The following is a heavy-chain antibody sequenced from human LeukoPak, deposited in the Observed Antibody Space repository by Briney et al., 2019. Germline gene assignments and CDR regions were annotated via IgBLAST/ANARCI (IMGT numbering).Heavy chain of an antibody. V-gene: IGHV4-34*01. D-gene: IGHD5-24*01. Sequence: SETLSLTCAVYGGSFSGYYWSWIRQPPGKGLEWIGEINHRGSTNYNPSLKSRVTISVDTSKNQFSLKLSSVIAADTAVYYCARGRLRDGYNYWDYFDYWGQGILVTVSS. CDR1: GGSFSGYY. J-gene: IGHJ4*02. CDR2: INHRGST. CDR3: ARGRLRDGYNYWDYFDY.